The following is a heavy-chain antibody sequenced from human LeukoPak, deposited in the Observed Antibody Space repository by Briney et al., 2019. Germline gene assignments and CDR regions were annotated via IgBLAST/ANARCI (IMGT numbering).Heavy chain of an antibody. J-gene: IGHJ4*02. V-gene: IGHV3-7*01. CDR2: IKQNGSEK. Sequence: GGSLRLSCAASGFTFSSYWMSWVRQAPGKGLEWVANIKQNGSEKYYMDSVKGRFTISRDNAKNSLYLQMNNLRAEDTAVYYCARVAGSRRFGESDYWGQGTLVTVSS. CDR3: ARVAGSRRFGESDY. D-gene: IGHD3-10*01. CDR1: GFTFSSYW.